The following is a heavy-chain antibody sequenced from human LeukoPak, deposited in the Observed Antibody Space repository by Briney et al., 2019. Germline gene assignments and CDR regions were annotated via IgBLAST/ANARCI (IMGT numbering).Heavy chain of an antibody. Sequence: SETLSLTCAVYGGSFSGYYWSWIRQPPGKGLEWIGEINHSGSTNYNPSLKSRVTISVDTSKNQYSLKLSSVTAADTAVYYCARHDDYGGNSGTKGYYFDYWGQGTLVTVSS. V-gene: IGHV4-34*01. CDR3: ARHDDYGGNSGTKGYYFDY. CDR2: INHSGST. CDR1: GGSFSGYY. J-gene: IGHJ4*02. D-gene: IGHD4-23*01.